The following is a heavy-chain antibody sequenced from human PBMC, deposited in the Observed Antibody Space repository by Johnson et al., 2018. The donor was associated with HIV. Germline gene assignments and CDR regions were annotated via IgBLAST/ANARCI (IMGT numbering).Heavy chain of an antibody. D-gene: IGHD6-13*01. J-gene: IGHJ3*02. V-gene: IGHV3-20*04. CDR3: ARRIEIAAAGTSFAFDI. Sequence: EVQLVESGGGVVRPGGSLRLSCAASGYIFDDFGMSWVRQAPGKGLEWVTGINWNGGNTGYADSVKGRFTISRDNAKNSLYLQMNSLRAEDTALYYCARRIEIAAAGTSFAFDIWGQGTMVTVSS. CDR1: GYIFDDFG. CDR2: INWNGGNT.